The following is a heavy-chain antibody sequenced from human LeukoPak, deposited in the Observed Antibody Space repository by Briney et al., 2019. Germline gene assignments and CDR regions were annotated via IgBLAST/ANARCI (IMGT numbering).Heavy chain of an antibody. J-gene: IGHJ4*02. Sequence: PGGSLRLSCAASGFSFSSHAMNWVRQAPGKGLEWVSAISGSGSRTDYADSVKGRFTISRDNSKNTVYLQMNSLRAEDTALYYCAKDVRGYNRPVDYWGQGTLVTVSS. D-gene: IGHD3-10*02. CDR1: GFSFSSHA. CDR3: AKDVRGYNRPVDY. CDR2: ISGSGSRT. V-gene: IGHV3-23*01.